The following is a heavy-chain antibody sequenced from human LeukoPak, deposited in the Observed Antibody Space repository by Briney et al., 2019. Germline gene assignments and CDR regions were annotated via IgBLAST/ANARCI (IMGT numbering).Heavy chain of an antibody. J-gene: IGHJ4*02. Sequence: GGSLRLSWAASGFTFSSYAMSWVRQAPGKGREWVSAISGSGGGTYYADSVKGRFTISRDNSKNTLYLQMNSLRAEDTAVYYCETRSGYSFFDYWGQGTLVTVSS. V-gene: IGHV3-23*01. CDR2: ISGSGGGT. CDR1: GFTFSSYA. D-gene: IGHD3-22*01. CDR3: ETRSGYSFFDY.